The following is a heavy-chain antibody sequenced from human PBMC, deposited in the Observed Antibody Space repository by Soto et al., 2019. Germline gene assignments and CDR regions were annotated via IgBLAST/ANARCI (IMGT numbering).Heavy chain of an antibody. CDR1: GFTFSSYW. CDR2: IKQDGSEK. D-gene: IGHD1-26*01. V-gene: IGHV3-7*03. CDR3: ARDLRSGGSYSYYYYGMDV. Sequence: GGSLRLSCAASGFTFSSYWMSWVRQAPGKGLEWVANIKQDGSEKYYVDSVKGRFTISRDNAKNSLYLQMNSLRAEDTAVYYCARDLRSGGSYSYYYYGMDVWGQGTTVTVS. J-gene: IGHJ6*02.